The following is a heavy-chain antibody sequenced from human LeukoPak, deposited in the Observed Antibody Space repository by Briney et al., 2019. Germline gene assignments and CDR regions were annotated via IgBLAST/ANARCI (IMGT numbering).Heavy chain of an antibody. D-gene: IGHD5-18*01. CDR2: ISWNSGSI. CDR3: ARDAYIYETIDV. V-gene: IGHV3-9*01. Sequence: GGSLRLSCAASGFTFDDYAMHWVRQAPGKGLEWASGISWNSGSIGYADSVKGRFTISRDNAKNSLYLQMNSLRAEDTAVYYCARDAYIYETIDVWGRGTTVTVSS. J-gene: IGHJ6*03. CDR1: GFTFDDYA.